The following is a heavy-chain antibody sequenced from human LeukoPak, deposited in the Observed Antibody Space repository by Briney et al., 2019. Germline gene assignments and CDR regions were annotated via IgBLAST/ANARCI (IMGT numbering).Heavy chain of an antibody. CDR1: GFTFSNYW. Sequence: GGSLRLSCAASGFTFSNYWVHWVRQAPGKGLVWVSRINSDGSGTRYADSVNGRFTISRDNAKNTLYLQMNSLRVEDTAVYYCARDAFVGSPFDCWGQGTLVTVSS. CDR2: INSDGSGT. D-gene: IGHD3-3*02. V-gene: IGHV3-74*01. J-gene: IGHJ4*02. CDR3: ARDAFVGSPFDC.